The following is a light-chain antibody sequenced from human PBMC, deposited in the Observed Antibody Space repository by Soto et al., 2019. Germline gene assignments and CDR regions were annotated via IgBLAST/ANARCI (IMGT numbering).Light chain of an antibody. Sequence: DIQMTQSPSSLSASVGNRVTITCQASQDIATYLNWYQQKPGKAPNLLIYDASNLETGVPSRFSGGGSGTHFTFTISNLQPEDIEKSYCQQYDNLPPTWTFGQGTKVDIK. CDR3: QQYDNLPPTWT. CDR1: QDIATY. J-gene: IGKJ1*01. CDR2: DAS. V-gene: IGKV1-33*01.